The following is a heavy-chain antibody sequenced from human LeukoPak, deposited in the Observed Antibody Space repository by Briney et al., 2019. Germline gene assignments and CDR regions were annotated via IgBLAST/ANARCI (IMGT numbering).Heavy chain of an antibody. CDR3: TRVDFYYYYMDF. CDR1: GYSFTDYW. J-gene: IGHJ6*03. V-gene: IGHV5-51*01. CDR2: IYPRDSHT. Sequence: GESLKIVCKASGYSFTDYWIGWVRQMHGKGLEWMGIIYPRDSHTIYSPSFQGQVTVSADKSITTAYLQWSSLKASDTAIYYCTRVDFYYYYMDFWGKGTTVSVSS.